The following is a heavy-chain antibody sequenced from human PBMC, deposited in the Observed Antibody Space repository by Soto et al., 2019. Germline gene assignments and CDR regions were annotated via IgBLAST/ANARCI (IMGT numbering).Heavy chain of an antibody. Sequence: PGGSLRLSCAASGFIFSTYAMTWVRQAPGKGLEWISYISKSSSSTYYADSVKGRFTISRDNAKNSLFLQMNSLRAEDTAVYFCARDPIPVPMYYFDYWGQGSLVTVSS. CDR1: GFIFSTYA. V-gene: IGHV3-48*01. J-gene: IGHJ4*02. D-gene: IGHD6-19*01. CDR3: ARDPIPVPMYYFDY. CDR2: ISKSSSST.